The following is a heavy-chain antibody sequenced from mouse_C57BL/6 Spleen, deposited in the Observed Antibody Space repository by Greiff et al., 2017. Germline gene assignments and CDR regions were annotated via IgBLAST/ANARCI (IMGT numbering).Heavy chain of an antibody. CDR1: GYTFTSYW. Sequence: QVQLQQPGAELVKPGASVKLSCKASGYTFTSYWMQWVKQRPGQGLEWIGEIDPSDSYTNYNQKFKGKATLTVDTSSSTAYMQLSSLTSEDSAVYYCARSIVPPYYFDYWGQGTTLTVSS. CDR3: ARSIVPPYYFDY. V-gene: IGHV1-50*01. D-gene: IGHD2-5*01. J-gene: IGHJ2*01. CDR2: IDPSDSYT.